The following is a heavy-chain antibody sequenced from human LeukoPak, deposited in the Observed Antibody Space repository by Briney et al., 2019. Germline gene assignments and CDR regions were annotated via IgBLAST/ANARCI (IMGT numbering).Heavy chain of an antibody. Sequence: GESLKISCKGSGYTFSSYWIAWVRQMPGKSLEWMGIIYPGDSDTRYSPSFEGQVTISADKTISTAYLQWNSLKASDTATYYCARYSPDVVVAPSAQFDYWGQGTLVTVSS. V-gene: IGHV5-51*01. D-gene: IGHD2-2*01. CDR1: GYTFSSYW. J-gene: IGHJ4*02. CDR3: ARYSPDVVVAPSAQFDY. CDR2: IYPGDSDT.